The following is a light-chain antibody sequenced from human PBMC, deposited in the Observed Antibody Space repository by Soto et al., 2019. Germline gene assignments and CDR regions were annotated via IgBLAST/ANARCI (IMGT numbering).Light chain of an antibody. J-gene: IGLJ2*01. CDR1: ISDNL. CDR2: EGS. V-gene: IGLV2-23*01. Sequence: QSALTQPASVSGSPGQSITLSCAGTISDNLVSWYQQHPGKAPKLMIYEGSKRPSGVSNRFSGSKSGNTASLTISGLQAEDEADYFCCSYGGRSTPVVFGGGTKLNVL. CDR3: CSYGGRSTPVV.